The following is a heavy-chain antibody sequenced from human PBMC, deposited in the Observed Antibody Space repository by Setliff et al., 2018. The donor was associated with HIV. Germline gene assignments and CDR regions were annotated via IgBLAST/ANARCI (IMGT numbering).Heavy chain of an antibody. V-gene: IGHV3-7*05. J-gene: IGHJ4*02. CDR1: GFTFSNSW. CDR2: LNQDGINK. D-gene: IGHD5-12*01. CDR3: AKRSSGYSGYDPASAAWDY. Sequence: GSLRLSCAASGFTFSNSWMIWVRQPPGRGLEWVATLNQDGINKYYVDSVKGRFTISRDNAKNSLYLQMNSLRVEDTAVYYCAKRSSGYSGYDPASAAWDYWGQGTLVTVSS.